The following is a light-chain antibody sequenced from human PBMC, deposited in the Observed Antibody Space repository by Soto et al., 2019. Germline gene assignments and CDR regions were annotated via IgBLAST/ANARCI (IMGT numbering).Light chain of an antibody. V-gene: IGKV1-5*01. CDR2: DAT. CDR1: QSISRW. Sequence: DIQMTQSPSTLSASVGDRVTITCRASQSISRWVAWYQQKPGKAPKLLIHDATSLESGVPSRFSGSGSGTEFTLTISSLQPDDFATYYFQQYSSYWTFAQGTKVEIK. J-gene: IGKJ1*01. CDR3: QQYSSYWT.